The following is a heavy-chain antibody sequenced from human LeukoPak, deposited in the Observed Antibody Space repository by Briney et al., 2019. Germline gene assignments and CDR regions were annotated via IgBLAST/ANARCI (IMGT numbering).Heavy chain of an antibody. CDR3: ARDRRSGSYFSTFDY. J-gene: IGHJ4*02. D-gene: IGHD1-26*01. CDR1: GFTFSSYG. Sequence: GGSLRLSCAASGFTFSSYGMHWVRQAPGKGMEWVAVIWYDGSNKYYADSVKGRFTISRDNSKNTLYLQMNSLRAEDTAVYDCARDRRSGSYFSTFDYWGQGTLVTVSS. CDR2: IWYDGSNK. V-gene: IGHV3-33*01.